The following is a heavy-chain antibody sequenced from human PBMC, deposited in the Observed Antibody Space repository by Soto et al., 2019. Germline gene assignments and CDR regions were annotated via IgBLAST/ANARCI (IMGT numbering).Heavy chain of an antibody. CDR3: ARDEVRYCSGGTCLASDI. CDR2: VSYNGNT. CDR1: GGSISSYY. J-gene: IGHJ3*02. D-gene: IGHD2-15*01. V-gene: IGHV4-59*01. Sequence: PSETLSLTCTVSGGSISSYYWSWTRQAPGKGLEWIAYVSYNGNTMYNPSLKSRVSISLDTPRNQVSLRLNSVTPADTAVYYCARDEVRYCSGGTCLASDIWGQGTMVTVSS.